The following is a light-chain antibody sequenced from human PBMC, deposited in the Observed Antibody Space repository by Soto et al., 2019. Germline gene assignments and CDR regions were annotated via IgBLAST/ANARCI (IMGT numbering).Light chain of an antibody. CDR1: SIDVGGYNY. Sequence: QSALTQPRSMSGSPGQSVTISCTGTSIDVGGYNYVSWYQQHPGKAPKLMIYDVSKRPSGVPDRFSGSKSGNTASLTISGLQAEDEADYYCCSYAGSYTWVFGGGTQLTVL. J-gene: IGLJ2*01. CDR2: DVS. V-gene: IGLV2-11*01. CDR3: CSYAGSYTWV.